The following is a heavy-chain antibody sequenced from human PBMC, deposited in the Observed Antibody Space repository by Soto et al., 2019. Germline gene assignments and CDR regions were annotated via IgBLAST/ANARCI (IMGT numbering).Heavy chain of an antibody. CDR2: IRSKANSYAT. D-gene: IGHD4-17*01. V-gene: IGHV3-73*02. J-gene: IGHJ6*03. CDR1: GFTFSGSA. CDR3: TRHRHDGGPPAHYYYYMDV. Sequence: EVQLVESGGGLVQPGGSLKLSCAASGFTFSGSAMHWVRQASGKGLEWVGRIRSKANSYATAYAAWVKCRFNISRDDSKHTAYLQMNSLKTEDTAVYYCTRHRHDGGPPAHYYYYMDVWGKGTTVTVSS.